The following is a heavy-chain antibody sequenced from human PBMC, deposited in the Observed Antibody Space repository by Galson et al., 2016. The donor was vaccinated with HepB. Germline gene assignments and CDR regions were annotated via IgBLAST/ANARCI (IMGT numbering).Heavy chain of an antibody. Sequence: PALVKPTQTLTLTCTLSGFSLSTSGVGVGWIRQPPGKALEWLALIFWDDDNRYSPSLKNRLTITKDTSKNQVVLTMTNMDSVDTATYYCAHSDSSVYYYPPPFDYWGQGTLVTVSS. J-gene: IGHJ4*02. CDR2: IFWDDDN. CDR3: AHSDSSVYYYPPPFDY. V-gene: IGHV2-5*02. CDR1: GFSLSTSGVG. D-gene: IGHD3-22*01.